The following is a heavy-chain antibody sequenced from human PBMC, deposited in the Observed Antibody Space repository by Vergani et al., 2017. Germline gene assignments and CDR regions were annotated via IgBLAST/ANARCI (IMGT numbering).Heavy chain of an antibody. CDR2: ISGSGGST. V-gene: IGHV3-23*01. J-gene: IGHJ4*02. Sequence: EVQLLESGGGLVQPGGSLRLSCAASGFTFSSYAMSWVRQAPGKGLEWVSAISGSGGSTYYADSVKGRFTISRDNSKNTLYLQMNSLRAEDTAVYYCANDLGGYDILTGPQANAAWGQGTLVTVSS. CDR1: GFTFSSYA. D-gene: IGHD3-9*01. CDR3: ANDLGGYDILTGPQANAA.